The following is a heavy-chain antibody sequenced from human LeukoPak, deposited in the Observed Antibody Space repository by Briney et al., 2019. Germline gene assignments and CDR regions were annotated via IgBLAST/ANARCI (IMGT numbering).Heavy chain of an antibody. D-gene: IGHD6-19*01. CDR2: IGGSGSKT. CDR1: GFTFTSYS. Sequence: PGGSLRLSCAASGFTFTSYSLSWVRQAPGKGLEWVSGIGGSGSKTYYADFVKGRFTISRDNSKNTLYLQMNSLRAEDTAMYYCARHSSGWYVIDYWGQGTLVTVSS. J-gene: IGHJ4*02. CDR3: ARHSSGWYVIDY. V-gene: IGHV3-23*01.